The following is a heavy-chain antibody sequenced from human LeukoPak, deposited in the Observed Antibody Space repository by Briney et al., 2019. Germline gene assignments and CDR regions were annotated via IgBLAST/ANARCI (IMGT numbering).Heavy chain of an antibody. V-gene: IGHV1-8*01. CDR3: ARERAAADWLDP. CDR1: GYTFTSYD. D-gene: IGHD6-13*01. Sequence: VASVKVSCKASGYTFTSYDIKWVRQATGQGLEWMGWMNPNSGNTGYAQKFQGRVTMTRNTSISTAYMELSSLRSEDTAVYYCARERAAADWLDPWGQGTLVTVSS. J-gene: IGHJ5*02. CDR2: MNPNSGNT.